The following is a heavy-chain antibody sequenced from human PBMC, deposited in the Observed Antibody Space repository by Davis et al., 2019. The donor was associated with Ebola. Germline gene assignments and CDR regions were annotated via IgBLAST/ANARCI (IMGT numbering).Heavy chain of an antibody. V-gene: IGHV3-15*01. J-gene: IGHJ4*02. CDR3: TTAVTGADFDY. D-gene: IGHD2-21*02. CDR1: GFTFSNAW. Sequence: PGGSLRLSCTASGFTFSNAWMSWVRQAPGKGLEWVGRIKSKTDGGTTDYAAPVKGRFTISRDDSKNTLYLQMNSLKTEDTAVYYCTTAVTGADFDYWGQGTLVTVSS. CDR2: IKSKTDGGTT.